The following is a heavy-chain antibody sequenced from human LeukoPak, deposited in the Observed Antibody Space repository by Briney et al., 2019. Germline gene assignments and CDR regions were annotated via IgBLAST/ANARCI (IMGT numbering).Heavy chain of an antibody. CDR1: GFTFSSYG. CDR2: LPYDGSKK. CDR3: ARGGSGSYYYYYYYMDV. Sequence: GRSLRLSCAASGFTFSSYGMHWVRQAPGKGLEWVAVLPYDGSKKNYADSVKGRFTISRDNSKNTLFLQMDSLRAEDTAVYYCARGGSGSYYYYYYYMDVWGKGTTVTVSS. D-gene: IGHD3-10*01. V-gene: IGHV3-30*05. J-gene: IGHJ6*03.